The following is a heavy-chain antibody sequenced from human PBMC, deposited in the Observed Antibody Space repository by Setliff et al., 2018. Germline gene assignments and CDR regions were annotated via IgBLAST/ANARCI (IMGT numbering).Heavy chain of an antibody. Sequence: KPSETLSLTCTVSGGSISSYYWSWIRQPAGKGLEWIGHIYIGGSANYNPSLKSRVTMSIDTSKNQFSLKLNSVTAADTAVYYCARGEGCNDGICLYQFDFWGQGTLVTVSS. V-gene: IGHV4-4*07. CDR2: IYIGGSA. J-gene: IGHJ4*02. CDR3: ARGEGCNDGICLYQFDF. D-gene: IGHD2-2*01. CDR1: GGSISSYY.